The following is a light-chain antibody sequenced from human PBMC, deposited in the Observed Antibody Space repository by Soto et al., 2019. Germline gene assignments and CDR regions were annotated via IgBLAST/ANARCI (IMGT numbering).Light chain of an antibody. V-gene: IGKV1-5*03. Sequence: DIQMTQSPSTLSGSVGDRVTITCRASQTISSWLAWYQQKPGKAPKLLIYKASTLKSGVPSRFSGSGSGTEFGLTITSLQPDDFGTYYCQQYLTFWTFGPGTKVDIK. CDR2: KAS. CDR1: QTISSW. J-gene: IGKJ1*01. CDR3: QQYLTFWT.